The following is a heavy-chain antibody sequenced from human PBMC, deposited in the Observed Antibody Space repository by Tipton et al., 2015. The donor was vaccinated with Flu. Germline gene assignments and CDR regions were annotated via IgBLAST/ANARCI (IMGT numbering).Heavy chain of an antibody. J-gene: IGHJ4*02. CDR2: ISTSGST. CDR3: ARDLGGGRGWYRYFDI. V-gene: IGHV4-61*02. CDR1: GGSISSGTYY. D-gene: IGHD6-19*01. Sequence: GLVKPSETLSLTCSVSGGSISSGTYYWSWIRQPAGKGLEWIGRISTSGSTNYNPSLQSRVTISVDWSKNQFSLNLTSVTAADTAVYYCARDLGGGRGWYRYFDIWGQETLVTVSS.